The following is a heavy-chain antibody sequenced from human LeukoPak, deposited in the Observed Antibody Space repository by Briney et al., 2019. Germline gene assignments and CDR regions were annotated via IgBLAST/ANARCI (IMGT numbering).Heavy chain of an antibody. CDR2: IHHDGSNK. CDR1: GFTFSSYG. D-gene: IGHD6-6*01. Sequence: GGSLRLSCAASGFTFSSYGMHWVRQAPGKGLDWVAFIHHDGSNKYYADSVRGRFTISRGNSKNTLYLQMNSLRAEDTAVYYCARASIAARGLWWFDPWGQGTLVTVSS. J-gene: IGHJ5*02. V-gene: IGHV3-30*02. CDR3: ARASIAARGLWWFDP.